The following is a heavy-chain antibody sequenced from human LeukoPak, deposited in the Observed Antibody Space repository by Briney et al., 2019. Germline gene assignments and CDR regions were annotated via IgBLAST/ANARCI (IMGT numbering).Heavy chain of an antibody. Sequence: ASVKVSCKASGYTFTSYGISWVRQAPGQGLEWMGWISAYNGNTNYAQKLQGRVTMTTDTSTSTAYMELRSLRSDDTAVYYCARVRESTVTTSLDYWGQGTLVTVSS. CDR1: GYTFTSYG. D-gene: IGHD4-17*01. J-gene: IGHJ4*02. CDR3: ARVRESTVTTSLDY. V-gene: IGHV1-18*01. CDR2: ISAYNGNT.